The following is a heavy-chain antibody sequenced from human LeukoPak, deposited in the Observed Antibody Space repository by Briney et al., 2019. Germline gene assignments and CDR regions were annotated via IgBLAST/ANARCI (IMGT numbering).Heavy chain of an antibody. CDR3: AREGSGSSGDY. CDR2: ISSGSSYI. J-gene: IGHJ4*02. V-gene: IGHV3-21*01. CDR1: GFTFSSYA. D-gene: IGHD1-26*01. Sequence: PGGSLRLSCAASGFASGFTFSSYAMSWVRQAPGKGLEWVSSISSGSSYIYYADSVKGRFTISRDNARNSLYLQMNSLRAEDTAVYYCAREGSGSSGDYWGQGTLVTVSS.